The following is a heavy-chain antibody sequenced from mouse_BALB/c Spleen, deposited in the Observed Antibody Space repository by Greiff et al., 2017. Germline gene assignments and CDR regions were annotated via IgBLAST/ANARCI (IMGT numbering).Heavy chain of an antibody. V-gene: IGHV1S137*01. Sequence: QVQLQQSGAELVRPGVSVKISCKGSGYTFTDYAMHWVKQSHAKSLEWIGVISTYYGDASYNQKFKGKATMTVDKSSSTAYMELARLTSEDSAIYYCARRENDYDDFDYWGQGTTLTVSS. CDR1: GYTFTDYA. CDR2: ISTYYGDA. J-gene: IGHJ2*01. D-gene: IGHD2-4*01. CDR3: ARRENDYDDFDY.